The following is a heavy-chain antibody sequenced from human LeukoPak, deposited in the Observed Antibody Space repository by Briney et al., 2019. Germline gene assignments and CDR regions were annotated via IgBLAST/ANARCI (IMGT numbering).Heavy chain of an antibody. CDR1: GYTFSGHY. Sequence: ASVRVSCKASGYTFSGHYLHWVRQAPGQGLEWMGRINPNSGGTKYAQKFQNRVTMTSDTSVSTAYMELNGLRSDDTAIYYCTRSWIQLWTPDFDHWGQGTLVTVSS. V-gene: IGHV1-2*06. D-gene: IGHD5-18*01. CDR2: INPNSGGT. J-gene: IGHJ4*02. CDR3: TRSWIQLWTPDFDH.